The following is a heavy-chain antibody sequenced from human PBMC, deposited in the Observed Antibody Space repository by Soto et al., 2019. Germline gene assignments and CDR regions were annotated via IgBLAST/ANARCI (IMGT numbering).Heavy chain of an antibody. CDR1: GGSISSGDYY. CDR2: TSYSGST. CDR3: ARQRWLRFIDY. D-gene: IGHD5-12*01. J-gene: IGHJ4*02. Sequence: PSETLSLTCTVSGGSISSGDYYWSWIRQPPGKGLEWIGYTSYSGSTYYNPSLKSRVTISVDTSKNQFSLKLNSVAAADTAVFHCARQRWLRFIDYWGQGTLVTVSS. V-gene: IGHV4-39*01.